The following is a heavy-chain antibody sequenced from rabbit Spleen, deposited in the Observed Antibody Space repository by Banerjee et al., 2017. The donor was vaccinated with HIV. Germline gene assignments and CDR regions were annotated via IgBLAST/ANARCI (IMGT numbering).Heavy chain of an antibody. CDR1: GFDFSSFG. CDR3: VRGASSSGYYNL. Sequence: QEQLVESGGGLVQPGGSLKLSCKASGFDFSSFGVSWVRQAPGKGLEWIGYIDVAFGSTYYANWVNGRFTISSHNAQNTLYLQLNSLTVADTATYFCVRGASSSGYYNLWGQGTLVTVS. V-gene: IGHV1S47*01. D-gene: IGHD1-1*01. CDR2: IDVAFGST. J-gene: IGHJ4*01.